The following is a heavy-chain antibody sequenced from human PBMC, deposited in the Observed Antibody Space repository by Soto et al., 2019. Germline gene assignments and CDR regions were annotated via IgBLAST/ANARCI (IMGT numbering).Heavy chain of an antibody. CDR2: IKQDGSEK. Sequence: GGSLRLSCAASEFTFSSYWMSWVRQAPGKGLEWVANIKQDGSEKYYVDSVKGRFTISRDNAKNSLYLQMNSLRAEDTAVYYCARSGLAYGDYDYWGQGTLVTVSS. J-gene: IGHJ4*02. D-gene: IGHD4-17*01. CDR1: EFTFSSYW. V-gene: IGHV3-7*01. CDR3: ARSGLAYGDYDY.